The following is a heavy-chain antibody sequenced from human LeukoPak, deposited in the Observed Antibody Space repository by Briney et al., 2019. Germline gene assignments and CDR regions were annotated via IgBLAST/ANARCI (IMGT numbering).Heavy chain of an antibody. V-gene: IGHV4-59*12. Sequence: SETLSLTCTVSGGSIIGYYLSWIRQPPGKGVEWIGSIYYSGGTNYNPSLKSRVTISVETSKNQFSLKLSSVTAADTAVYYCARYANSPYYYYAMDVWGQGTTVTVSS. CDR3: ARYANSPYYYYAMDV. CDR2: IYYSGGT. D-gene: IGHD4/OR15-4a*01. J-gene: IGHJ6*02. CDR1: GGSIIGYY.